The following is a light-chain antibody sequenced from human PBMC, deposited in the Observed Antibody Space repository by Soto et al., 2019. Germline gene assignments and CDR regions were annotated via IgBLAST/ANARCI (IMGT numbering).Light chain of an antibody. J-gene: IGKJ5*01. CDR1: QDISVY. CDR2: SAS. Sequence: DTQMTQSPSSLSASVGDRVTITCRASQDISVYLAWYQQNPGKVPKLLIYSASTLQSGVPSRFSGSGSGTDFTLTISSLQPEDVATYYCQKFNTAPLTFGQGTRLEIK. CDR3: QKFNTAPLT. V-gene: IGKV1-27*01.